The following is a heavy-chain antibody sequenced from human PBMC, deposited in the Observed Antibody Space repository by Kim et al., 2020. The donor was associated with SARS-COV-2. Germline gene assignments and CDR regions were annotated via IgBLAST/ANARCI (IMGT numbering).Heavy chain of an antibody. J-gene: IGHJ4*02. V-gene: IGHV4-59*13. CDR3: AEGYSSFDY. CDR2: IYYSGST. D-gene: IGHD5-18*01. Sequence: SETLSLTCTVSGGSISSYYWSWIRQPPGKGLEWIGYIYYSGSTNYNPSLKSRVTISVDTSKNQFSLKLSSVTAADTAVYYCAEGYSSFDYWGQGTLVTVSS. CDR1: GGSISSYY.